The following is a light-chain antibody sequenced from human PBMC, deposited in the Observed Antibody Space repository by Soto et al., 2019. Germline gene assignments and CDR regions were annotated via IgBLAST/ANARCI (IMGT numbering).Light chain of an antibody. V-gene: IGKV1-39*01. CDR3: QQANSFPLT. J-gene: IGKJ4*01. CDR2: AAS. CDR1: QSISRY. Sequence: DIHMTQSPSSLSASVGYRFTITCGASQSISRYLNWYQQKPGKAPKLLIYAASSLQSGVPSRFSGSGSGTDFTLTISSLQPEDFETYYCQQANSFPLTFGGGTKVDIK.